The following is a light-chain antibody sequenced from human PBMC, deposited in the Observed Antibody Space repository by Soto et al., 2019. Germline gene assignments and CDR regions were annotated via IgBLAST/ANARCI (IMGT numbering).Light chain of an antibody. CDR1: SSDVGGYTY. V-gene: IGLV2-14*01. Sequence: QSVLTQPASVSGSPRQSITISCTGASSDVGGYTYVSWYQQHPGKAPKLMIYEVNNRPSGVSNRFSGSKSGNTASLTISGLQAEDEADYCCSSYTSSSTLYVFGTGTKLTVL. J-gene: IGLJ1*01. CDR2: EVN. CDR3: SSYTSSSTLYV.